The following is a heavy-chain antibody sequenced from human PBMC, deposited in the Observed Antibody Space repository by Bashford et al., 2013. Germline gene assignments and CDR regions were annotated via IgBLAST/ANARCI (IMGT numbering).Heavy chain of an antibody. J-gene: IGHJ4*02. D-gene: IGHD3-10*01. CDR1: GDSISTYF. CDR3: ARGGHYGAGSYYNVDY. Sequence: SETLSLTCTVSGDSISTYFWSWIRQPPGKGLEWIGYNDYSGRSNDNPSLNSRATILVDTPRNQFSLRLGSVTAADTAVYYCARGGHYGAGSYYNVDYWGQGVLVTVSS. CDR2: NDYSGRS. V-gene: IGHV4-59*01.